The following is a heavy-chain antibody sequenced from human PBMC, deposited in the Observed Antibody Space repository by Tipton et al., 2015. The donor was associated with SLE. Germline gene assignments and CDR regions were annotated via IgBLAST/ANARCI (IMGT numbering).Heavy chain of an antibody. V-gene: IGHV4-38-2*02. CDR2: IYHSGTT. D-gene: IGHD3-10*01. CDR1: GFSISSYY. J-gene: IGHJ6*02. CDR3: ARVTSGSWGMDV. Sequence: TLSLTCTVSGFSISSYYWGWIRQPPGKGLEWLGTIYHSGTTYYNPSLKSRLTLSIDTSKNQFSLKLSSVTAADTAVYYCARVTSGSWGMDVWGQGTTVTVSS.